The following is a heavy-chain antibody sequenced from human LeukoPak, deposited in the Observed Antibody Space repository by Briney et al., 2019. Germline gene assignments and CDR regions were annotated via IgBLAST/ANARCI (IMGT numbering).Heavy chain of an antibody. J-gene: IGHJ4*02. V-gene: IGHV4-30-4*01. CDR1: GGSISSGDYY. D-gene: IGHD2-15*01. CDR3: ARVGWPPGPHFDY. Sequence: PSQTLSLTCTVSGGSISSGDYYWSWIRQPPGKGREWIGYIYYSGSTYYNPSLKSRVTISVDTSKNQFSLKLSSVTAADTAVYYCARVGWPPGPHFDYWGQGTLVTVSS. CDR2: IYYSGST.